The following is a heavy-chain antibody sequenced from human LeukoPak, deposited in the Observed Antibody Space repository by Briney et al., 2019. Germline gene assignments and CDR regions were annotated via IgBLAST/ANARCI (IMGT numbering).Heavy chain of an antibody. Sequence: GGSLRLSCAASGFPFRSYAMRWAPQAPGKGLEWVSAISGSGGSTYYADSVKGRFTISRDNSKNPLYLQMNSLRAEDTAVYYCAKDTAIARFLEWLLFFDYWGQGTLVTVSS. D-gene: IGHD3-3*01. CDR2: ISGSGGST. CDR1: GFPFRSYA. CDR3: AKDTAIARFLEWLLFFDY. J-gene: IGHJ4*02. V-gene: IGHV3-23*01.